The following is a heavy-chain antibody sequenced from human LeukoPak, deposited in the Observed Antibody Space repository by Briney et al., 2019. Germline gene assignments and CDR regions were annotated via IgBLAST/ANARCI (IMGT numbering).Heavy chain of an antibody. Sequence: SVTVSCKASGGTFSSYAISWVRQAPGQGLEWMGGIIPIFGTANYAQKFQGRVTITADESTSTAYMELSSLRSEDTAVYYCATDTGGSYYDFDYWGQGTLVTVSS. CDR3: ATDTGGSYYDFDY. CDR2: IIPIFGTA. D-gene: IGHD1-26*01. V-gene: IGHV1-69*13. CDR1: GGTFSSYA. J-gene: IGHJ4*02.